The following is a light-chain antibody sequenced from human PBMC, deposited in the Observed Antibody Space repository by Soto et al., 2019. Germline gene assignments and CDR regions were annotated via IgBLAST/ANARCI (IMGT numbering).Light chain of an antibody. V-gene: IGKV4-1*01. CDR3: QQYFTTPRLG. Sequence: DILMTQSPDSLVVSLGERATINCKSSQSVLYIPTNKNYLAWYQQKPGQPPKLLIYWASTRESGVPDRFSGSGSGTDFTLTISSLQAEDVAVYYGQQYFTTPRLGFGGGTKVEIK. CDR1: QSVLYIPTNKNY. J-gene: IGKJ4*01. CDR2: WAS.